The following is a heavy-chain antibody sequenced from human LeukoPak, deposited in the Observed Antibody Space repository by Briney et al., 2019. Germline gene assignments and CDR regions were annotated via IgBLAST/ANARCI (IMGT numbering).Heavy chain of an antibody. CDR3: ARVGYYPTRRAFDI. J-gene: IGHJ3*02. CDR2: ISSSGSTI. Sequence: PGGSLRLSCAASGFTFSDYYMSWIRQAPGKGLEWVSYISSSGSTIYYADSVNGQFTISRDNAKNSLYPQMNSLRAEDTAVYYCARVGYYPTRRAFDIWGQGTMVTVSS. V-gene: IGHV3-11*01. CDR1: GFTFSDYY. D-gene: IGHD3-10*01.